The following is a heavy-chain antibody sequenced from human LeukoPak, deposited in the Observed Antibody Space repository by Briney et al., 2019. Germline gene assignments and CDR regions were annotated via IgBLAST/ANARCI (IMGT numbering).Heavy chain of an antibody. V-gene: IGHV3-30*04. CDR3: AKAPYSSGWAPGY. Sequence: PGGSLRLSCAASGFTFSSYTMHWVRQAPGKGLEWVAVMSYDGSNQYYADSVQGRFTISRDNTKNTLYLQMNSLRAEDTAVYHCAKAPYSSGWAPGYWGQGTLVTVSS. CDR1: GFTFSSYT. J-gene: IGHJ4*02. D-gene: IGHD6-19*01. CDR2: MSYDGSNQ.